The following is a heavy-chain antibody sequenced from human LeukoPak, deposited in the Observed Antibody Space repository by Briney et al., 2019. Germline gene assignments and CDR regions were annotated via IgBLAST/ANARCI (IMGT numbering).Heavy chain of an antibody. Sequence: GGCLRPSFAAPGFAFISASIASGPQAPGRGLGWLSYSSTVTGNIYYADSVKGRFTISGDNAKSSLNLQMSSLRAEDTAVYFCATTGNFYDMDVWGKGTTVTVSS. CDR1: GFAFISAS. J-gene: IGHJ6*03. CDR3: ATTGNFYDMDV. D-gene: IGHD1-1*01. V-gene: IGHV3-48*04. CDR2: SSTVTGNI.